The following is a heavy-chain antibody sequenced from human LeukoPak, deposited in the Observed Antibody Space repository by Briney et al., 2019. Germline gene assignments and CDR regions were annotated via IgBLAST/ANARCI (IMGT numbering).Heavy chain of an antibody. CDR1: GFNFASYA. J-gene: IGHJ6*02. Sequence: PGASLRLSCAASGFNFASYAMSWVRQAPGKGLEWVSAISGGGGTTYYADSVKGRFTISRDNSKNTLYLQMNSLRAEDTAVYYCAKGLGCSGGSCPRVYYGMDVWGQGTTVTVSS. CDR3: AKGLGCSGGSCPRVYYGMDV. V-gene: IGHV3-23*01. CDR2: ISGGGGTT. D-gene: IGHD2-15*01.